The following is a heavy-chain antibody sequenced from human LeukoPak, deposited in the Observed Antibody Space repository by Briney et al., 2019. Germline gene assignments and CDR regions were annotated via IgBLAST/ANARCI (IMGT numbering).Heavy chain of an antibody. CDR1: GYTFTSYY. D-gene: IGHD6-6*01. J-gene: IGHJ6*03. CDR3: ARSTSIAARQGYYYYTDV. CDR2: INPSGGST. Sequence: ASVKVSCKASGYTFTSYYMHWVRQAPGQGLEWMGIINPSGGSTSYAQKFQGRVTMTRDTSTSTVYMELSSLRSEDTAVYYCARSTSIAARQGYYYYTDVWGKGTTVTVSS. V-gene: IGHV1-46*01.